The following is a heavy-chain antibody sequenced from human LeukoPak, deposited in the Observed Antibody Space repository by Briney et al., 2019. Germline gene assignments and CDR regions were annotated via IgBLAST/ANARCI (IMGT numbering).Heavy chain of an antibody. CDR2: IYTSGST. V-gene: IGHV4-4*09. J-gene: IGHJ4*02. CDR1: GGSISSYY. CDR3: ARADLGY. Sequence: SETLSLTCTVSGGSISSYYWSWIRQPPGKGLEWIGYIYTSGSTNYNPSLKRRVTISVDTSKNQFSLKLSSVTAADTAVYYCARADLGYWGQGTLVTVSS.